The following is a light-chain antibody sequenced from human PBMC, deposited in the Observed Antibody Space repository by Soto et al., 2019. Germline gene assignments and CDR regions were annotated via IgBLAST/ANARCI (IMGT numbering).Light chain of an antibody. J-gene: IGKJ4*01. CDR2: GAS. Sequence: DIQMTQSPSTLSPSVGDRVTITCLASECISTSVAWYQQKPGKGPKALSYGASSLESGVPSRFSGSGSGTEFTLTISSLQPDDFATYYCQQYKSYPVTFGGGTKVEIK. V-gene: IGKV1-5*01. CDR1: ECISTS. CDR3: QQYKSYPVT.